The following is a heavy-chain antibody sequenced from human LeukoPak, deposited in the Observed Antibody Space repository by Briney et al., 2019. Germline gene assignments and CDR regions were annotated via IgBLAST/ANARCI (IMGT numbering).Heavy chain of an antibody. V-gene: IGHV3-23*01. CDR2: ISGSGGST. CDR1: GFTLSDYY. J-gene: IGHJ4*02. D-gene: IGHD5-24*01. Sequence: GGSLRLSCAASGFTLSDYYMSWVRQAPGKGLEWVSAISGSGGSTYYADSVKGRFTISRDNSKNTLYLQMNSLRVEDTAVYFCARGLPGGTARQLDVFDYWGQGTLVTVSS. CDR3: ARGLPGGTARQLDVFDY.